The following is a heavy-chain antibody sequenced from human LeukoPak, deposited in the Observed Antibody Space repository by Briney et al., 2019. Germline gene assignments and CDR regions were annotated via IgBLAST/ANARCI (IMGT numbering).Heavy chain of an antibody. CDR2: IYPRDPDT. V-gene: IGHV5-51*01. D-gene: IGHD5-12*01. Sequence: AESLKISCKASGYIFTNYWISCVRQLPGKSLEWMGIIYPRDPDTRYCPSFQSQVTVSADNSISTAYLQWNTLEASDTAMYYYARRQYSGYYFDCWGQGTLVTVSS. J-gene: IGHJ4*02. CDR3: ARRQYSGYYFDC. CDR1: GYIFTNYW.